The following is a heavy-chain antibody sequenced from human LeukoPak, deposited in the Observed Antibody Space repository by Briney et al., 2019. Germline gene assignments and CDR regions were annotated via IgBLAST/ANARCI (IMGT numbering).Heavy chain of an antibody. Sequence: GGSLRLSCAASGFTFSSYAMSWVRQAPGKGLEWVSAISGSGGSTYYADSVKGRFTISRDNSKNTLYLQMNSLRAEDTAVYYCAITDYDILTGYSSYYYYGMDVWGQGTTVTVSS. D-gene: IGHD3-9*01. CDR3: AITDYDILTGYSSYYYYGMDV. CDR2: ISGSGGST. J-gene: IGHJ6*02. V-gene: IGHV3-23*01. CDR1: GFTFSSYA.